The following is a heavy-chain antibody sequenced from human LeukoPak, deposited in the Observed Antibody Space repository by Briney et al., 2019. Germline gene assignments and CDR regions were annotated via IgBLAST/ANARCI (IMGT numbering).Heavy chain of an antibody. Sequence: AGGSLRLSCAASGFSFSAYWMSWVRQAPGKGLEWLANIKTDGSEQYYVDSVKGRFTISRDNSKNTLFLQMNSLRAEDTAVYYCARGRDYSNPDYWGQGTLVTVSS. CDR1: GFSFSAYW. J-gene: IGHJ4*02. D-gene: IGHD4-11*01. CDR3: ARGRDYSNPDY. V-gene: IGHV3-7*02. CDR2: IKTDGSEQ.